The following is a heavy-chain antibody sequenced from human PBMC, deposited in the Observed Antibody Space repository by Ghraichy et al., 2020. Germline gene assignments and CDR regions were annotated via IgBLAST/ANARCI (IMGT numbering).Heavy chain of an antibody. CDR3: ARKRDVNGMDV. Sequence: SQTLSLTCAISGVSVSSNIAAWNWITQSPSRGLECLVSTFYRSKWYTESAVSVISRISINSDTSKNHFYLQLNSVTPEDTSVYYCARKRDVNGMDVWGQGTTVTVSS. V-gene: IGHV6-1*01. CDR1: GVSVSSNIAA. D-gene: IGHD5-24*01. J-gene: IGHJ6*02. CDR2: TFYRSKWYT.